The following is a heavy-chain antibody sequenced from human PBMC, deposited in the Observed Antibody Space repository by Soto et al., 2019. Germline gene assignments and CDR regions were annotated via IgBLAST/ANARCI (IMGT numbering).Heavy chain of an antibody. J-gene: IGHJ3*02. Sequence: SVKVSCKASGGTFSSYAISWVRQAPGQGLEWMGGIIPIFGTANYAQKFQGRVTITADESTSTAYMELSSLRSEDTAVYYCASYDSSGYYFPLGAFDIWGQGTMVTVS. CDR3: ASYDSSGYYFPLGAFDI. V-gene: IGHV1-69*13. D-gene: IGHD3-22*01. CDR2: IIPIFGTA. CDR1: GGTFSSYA.